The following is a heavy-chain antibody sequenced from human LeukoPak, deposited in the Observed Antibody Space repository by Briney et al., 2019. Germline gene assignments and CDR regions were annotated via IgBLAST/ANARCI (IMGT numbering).Heavy chain of an antibody. J-gene: IGHJ6*02. Sequence: GASVKVSCKASGYTFTSYGISWVRQAPGQGLEWMGWISAYNGNTNYAQKLQGRVTMTTDTSTSTAYMELRSLRSDDTAVYYCARDLYYYSSGSYEVYYYGTAVWGQGTTVTVSS. CDR2: ISAYNGNT. CDR1: GYTFTSYG. CDR3: ARDLYYYSSGSYEVYYYGTAV. D-gene: IGHD3-10*01. V-gene: IGHV1-18*01.